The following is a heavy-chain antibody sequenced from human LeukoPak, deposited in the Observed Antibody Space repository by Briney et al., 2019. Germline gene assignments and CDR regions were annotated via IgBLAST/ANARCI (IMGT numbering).Heavy chain of an antibody. CDR2: IYYSGST. V-gene: IGHV4-59*01. D-gene: IGHD3-22*01. CDR1: GGSLSSYY. J-gene: IGHJ4*02. CDR3: ARGVYDSSGYYADY. Sequence: SETLSLTCTVSGGSLSSYYWSWIRQPPGKGLEWIGYIYYSGSTNYNPSLKSRVTISVDTSKNQFSLKLSSVTAADTAVYYCARGVYDSSGYYADYWGQGTLVTVSS.